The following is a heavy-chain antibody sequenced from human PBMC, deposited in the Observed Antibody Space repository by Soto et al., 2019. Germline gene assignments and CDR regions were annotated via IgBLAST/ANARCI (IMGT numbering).Heavy chain of an antibody. V-gene: IGHV3-48*01. CDR3: ARSMSDYGDYAHDY. D-gene: IGHD4-17*01. J-gene: IGHJ4*02. Sequence: EVQLVESGGGLVQPGGSLRLSCAASGFTFSSYSMNWVRQAPGKGLEWASYISSSSSTIYYADSVKGRFTISRDNAKNSLYLQMNSLRAEDTAVYYCARSMSDYGDYAHDYWGQGTLVTVSS. CDR2: ISSSSSTI. CDR1: GFTFSSYS.